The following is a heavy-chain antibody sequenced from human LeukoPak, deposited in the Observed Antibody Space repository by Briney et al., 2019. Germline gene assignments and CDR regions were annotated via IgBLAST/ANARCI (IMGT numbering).Heavy chain of an antibody. J-gene: IGHJ3*02. V-gene: IGHV1-46*01. Sequence: ASVKVSCKASGYTFTNNYLHWVRQAPGQGLEWMGMIYPRDGSTNYAQKFQGRVTITADESTSAAYMELSSLRSEDTAVYYCAVHLTAAHYGSGSYYSSPGAFDIWGQGTMVTVSS. D-gene: IGHD3-10*01. CDR2: IYPRDGST. CDR1: GYTFTNNY. CDR3: AVHLTAAHYGSGSYYSSPGAFDI.